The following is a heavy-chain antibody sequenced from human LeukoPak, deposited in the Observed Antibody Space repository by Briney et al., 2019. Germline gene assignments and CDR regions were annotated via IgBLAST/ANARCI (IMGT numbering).Heavy chain of an antibody. Sequence: GGSLRLSCAASGFTFSKYWMHWVRQAPGKGLVWVSRIKSDGSSTSYADSVKGRFTISRDNAKNTLYLQMNSLRAEDTAVYYCARAVGNSEDFDYWGQGTLVTVPS. CDR3: ARAVGNSEDFDY. CDR1: GFTFSKYW. V-gene: IGHV3-74*01. CDR2: IKSDGSST. J-gene: IGHJ4*02. D-gene: IGHD4-23*01.